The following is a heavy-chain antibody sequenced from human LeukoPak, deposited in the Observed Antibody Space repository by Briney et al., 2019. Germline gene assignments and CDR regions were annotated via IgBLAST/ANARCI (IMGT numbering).Heavy chain of an antibody. J-gene: IGHJ6*03. Sequence: PSETLSLTCTVSGGSISSDTHYWSWIRQPAGKGLEWIGRLYTNGSTNSNPSLKSRVTISGDTSKNQFPLELSSVTAADTAVYYCARDRNFWSGSNYYYYMDVWGKGTTVTVSS. CDR3: ARDRNFWSGSNYYYYMDV. CDR2: LYTNGST. D-gene: IGHD3-3*01. V-gene: IGHV4-61*02. CDR1: GGSISSDTHY.